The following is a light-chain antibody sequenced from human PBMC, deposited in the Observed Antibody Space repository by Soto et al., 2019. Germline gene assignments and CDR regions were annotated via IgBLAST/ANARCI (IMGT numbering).Light chain of an antibody. V-gene: IGKV3-15*01. J-gene: IGKJ5*01. CDR2: DAS. CDR3: QQRDNWPIT. CDR1: QSVSRN. Sequence: EIVLTQSPATLSVSPGERATLSCRASQSVSRNLAWYQQKPGQGPRLLIYDASNRATDIPARFSGSGSGTEFTLTISSLQSEDFAVYYCQQRDNWPITFGQGTRVDI.